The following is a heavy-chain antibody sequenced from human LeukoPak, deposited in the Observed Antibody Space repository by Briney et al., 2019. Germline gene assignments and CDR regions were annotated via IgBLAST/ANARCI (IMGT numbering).Heavy chain of an antibody. CDR2: ISGSGGNT. V-gene: IGHV3-23*01. CDR1: GFTFSSYA. Sequence: SGGSLRLSCAASGFTFSSYAMSWVRQAPGKGLEWVSAISGSGGNTYYADSVKGRFTISRDNSQNTLYLQMNSLRAEDTAVYYCAKDPRYCSSTSCFGIWGQGTMVTVSS. J-gene: IGHJ3*02. D-gene: IGHD2-2*01. CDR3: AKDPRYCSSTSCFGI.